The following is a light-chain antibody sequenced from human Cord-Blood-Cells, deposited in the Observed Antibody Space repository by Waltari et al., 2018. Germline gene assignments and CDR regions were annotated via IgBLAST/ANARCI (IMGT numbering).Light chain of an antibody. Sequence: QSALTQPASVSGSPGQSITISCTVTSSDVGGYNYVSWYQQHPGKAPILMIYDVSKRPSGVSNRFSGSKSGNTASLTISGLQAEDEADYYCSSYTSSSTWVFGGGTKLTVL. V-gene: IGLV2-14*01. CDR2: DVS. CDR3: SSYTSSSTWV. J-gene: IGLJ3*02. CDR1: SSDVGGYNY.